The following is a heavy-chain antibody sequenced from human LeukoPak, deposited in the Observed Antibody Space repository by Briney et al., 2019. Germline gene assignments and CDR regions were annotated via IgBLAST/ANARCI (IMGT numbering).Heavy chain of an antibody. D-gene: IGHD6-19*01. CDR2: IIPILGIA. J-gene: IGHJ4*02. V-gene: IGHV1-69*04. Sequence: SVKVSCKASGGTFSSYTISWVRQAPGQGLEWMGRIIPILGIANYAQKFQGRVTITADKSTSTAYMELSSLRSEDTAVYYCARDEVSGGWYNHWGQGTLVTVSS. CDR3: ARDEVSGGWYNH. CDR1: GGTFSSYT.